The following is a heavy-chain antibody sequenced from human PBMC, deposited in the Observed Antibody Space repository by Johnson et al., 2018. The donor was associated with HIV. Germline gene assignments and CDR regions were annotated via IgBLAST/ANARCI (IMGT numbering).Heavy chain of an antibody. Sequence: QVQLVESGGGVVQPGRSLRLSCAASKFTFSTYAMHWVRQAPGKGLEWVAVISYDGSSKYYSHSVKGRFTISRDNSNNTIYLQMDSLRAEDTALYYCAKIGAAAGLKDAFDIWGQGTLVTVSS. J-gene: IGHJ3*02. D-gene: IGHD6-13*01. CDR1: KFTFSTYA. CDR3: AKIGAAAGLKDAFDI. V-gene: IGHV3-30*04. CDR2: ISYDGSSK.